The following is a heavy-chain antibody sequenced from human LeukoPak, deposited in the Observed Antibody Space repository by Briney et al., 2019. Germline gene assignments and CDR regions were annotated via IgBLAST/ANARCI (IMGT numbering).Heavy chain of an antibody. J-gene: IGHJ4*02. CDR3: AREGGVYRLRHC. CDR2: VHLNGRT. CDR1: GGSISPTHW. Sequence: SETLSLTCDVSGGSISPTHWWTWIRQPPGGGLEWIGEVHLNGRTHYSPSLESRVTMSADMSENHISLQLTSVTAADTAVYHCAREGGVYRLRHCSGPGTLVIVSS. V-gene: IGHV4-4*02. D-gene: IGHD5/OR15-5a*01.